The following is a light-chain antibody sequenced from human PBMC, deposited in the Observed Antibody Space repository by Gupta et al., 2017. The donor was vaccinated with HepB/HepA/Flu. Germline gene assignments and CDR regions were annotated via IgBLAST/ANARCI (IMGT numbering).Light chain of an antibody. CDR1: QTISRY. CDR3: QQRYSSPIT. V-gene: IGKV1-39*01. J-gene: IGKJ4*01. Sequence: DIQMTQSPSSLSASVGDRVTITCRANQTISRYLNWYQQKPGRAPNLLIYGASRLQSGVPSRFNGSGSGTEFTLTISSLQPEDFAAYYCQQRYSSPITFGGGTKVEIK. CDR2: GAS.